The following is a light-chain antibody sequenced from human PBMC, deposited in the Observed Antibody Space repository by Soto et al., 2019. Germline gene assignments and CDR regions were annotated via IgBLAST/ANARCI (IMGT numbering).Light chain of an antibody. CDR3: SSYTSSSTLL. CDR2: EVS. Sequence: QSVLTQPASVSGSAGQSITISCTGTSSDVGGYEYVSWYQQHPGRAPKLMIYEVSNRPSGVSNRFSGSKSGNTASLTISGLQAVDGADYYCSSYTSSSTLLFGTGTKVTVL. V-gene: IGLV2-14*01. CDR1: SSDVGGYEY. J-gene: IGLJ1*01.